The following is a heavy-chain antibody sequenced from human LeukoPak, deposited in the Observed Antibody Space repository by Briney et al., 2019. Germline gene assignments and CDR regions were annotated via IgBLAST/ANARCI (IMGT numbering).Heavy chain of an antibody. Sequence: GSVKVSCKASGYTFTSYAMHWVRQAPGQRLEWMGWINAGNGNTKYSQKFQGRVTITRDTSASTAYMELSSLRSEDTAVYYCARDGLLWFGELWGLDYWGQGTLVTVSS. V-gene: IGHV1-3*01. J-gene: IGHJ4*02. CDR1: GYTFTSYA. D-gene: IGHD3-10*01. CDR3: ARDGLLWFGELWGLDY. CDR2: INAGNGNT.